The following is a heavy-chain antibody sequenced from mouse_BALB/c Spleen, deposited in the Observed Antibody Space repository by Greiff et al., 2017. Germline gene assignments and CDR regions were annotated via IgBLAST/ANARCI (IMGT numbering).Heavy chain of an antibody. D-gene: IGHD2-1*01. Sequence: VQRVESGPGLVAPSQSLSITCTVSGFSLTDYGVSWIRQPPGKGLEWLGVIWGGGSTYYNSALKSRLSISKDNSKSQVFLKMNSLQTDDTAMYYCAKIYYGNLYAMDYWGQGTSVTVSS. V-gene: IGHV2-6-5*01. CDR2: IWGGGST. CDR3: AKIYYGNLYAMDY. CDR1: GFSLTDYG. J-gene: IGHJ4*01.